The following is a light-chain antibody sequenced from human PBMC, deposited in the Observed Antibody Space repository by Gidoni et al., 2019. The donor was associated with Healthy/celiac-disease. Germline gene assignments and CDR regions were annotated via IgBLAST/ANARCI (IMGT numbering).Light chain of an antibody. V-gene: IGKV1-39*01. CDR3: QQSYSMWT. Sequence: DIQMTQSPSSLSASVGDRVTITCRASQSSSSYLNWYQQKPGKAPKLLIYAASSLQSGVPSRFSCSGSGTDFTLTISSLQPEYFATYYCQQSYSMWTFGQXTKVEIK. J-gene: IGKJ1*01. CDR1: QSSSSY. CDR2: AAS.